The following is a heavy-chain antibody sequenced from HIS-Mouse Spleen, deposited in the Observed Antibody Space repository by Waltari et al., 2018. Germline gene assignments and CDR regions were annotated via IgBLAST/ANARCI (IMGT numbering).Heavy chain of an antibody. Sequence: QVQLVESGGGVVQPGRSLRLSCAASGFTFGCQGMPWVRQAPGKGLEWVAVISYDGSNKYYADSVKGRFTISRDNSKNTLYLQMNSLRAEDTAVYYCAKDNSYGYNWFDPWGQGTLVTVSS. CDR3: AKDNSYGYNWFDP. J-gene: IGHJ5*02. CDR1: GFTFGCQG. CDR2: ISYDGSNK. D-gene: IGHD5-18*01. V-gene: IGHV3-30*18.